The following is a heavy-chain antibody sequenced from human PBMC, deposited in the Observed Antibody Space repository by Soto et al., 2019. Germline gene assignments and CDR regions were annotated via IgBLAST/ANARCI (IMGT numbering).Heavy chain of an antibody. CDR1: GFIFSNYG. D-gene: IGHD2-15*01. J-gene: IGHJ4*02. CDR2: ISFSGGNT. CDR3: AKPPGDLVVVVSALDY. Sequence: EVQLLESGGGLVQPGGSLRLSCAASGFIFSNYGMSWVRQAPGKGLEWVSAISFSGGNTYYADSVKGRFTISRDNSKNTLYLQMNSLRAEDTDVYYCAKPPGDLVVVVSALDYWGQGTLVTVSS. V-gene: IGHV3-23*01.